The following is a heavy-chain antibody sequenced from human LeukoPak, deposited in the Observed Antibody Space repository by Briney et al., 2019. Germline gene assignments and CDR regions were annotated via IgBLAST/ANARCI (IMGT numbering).Heavy chain of an antibody. CDR3: ARPRGCGSARCNNFDY. Sequence: PGGSLRLSCAVSGFTFSMYSMSWVRQAPGKGLEWVAKMSEDGNEIFYVDSVKGRFTISRDNTKKSLYLQLNSLRPEDSAVYYCARPRGCGSARCNNFDYWGQGTLVTVSS. D-gene: IGHD2-2*01. CDR1: GFTFSMYS. J-gene: IGHJ4*02. V-gene: IGHV3-7*01. CDR2: MSEDGNEI.